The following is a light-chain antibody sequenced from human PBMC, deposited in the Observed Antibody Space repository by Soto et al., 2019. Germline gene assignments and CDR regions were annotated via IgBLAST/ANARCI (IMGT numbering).Light chain of an antibody. CDR2: AIS. CDR1: QSLNSNY. Sequence: EIVLTQSPATLSLSPLEGATYTYRASQSLNSNYLAWYQPKSGKAPRLLIYAISSRAPGIPDRFSGSGSGTDFTLTISRLQPGDFAVYYCQHYGISRTFGQGTKVDIK. J-gene: IGKJ1*01. CDR3: QHYGISRT. V-gene: IGKV3-20*01.